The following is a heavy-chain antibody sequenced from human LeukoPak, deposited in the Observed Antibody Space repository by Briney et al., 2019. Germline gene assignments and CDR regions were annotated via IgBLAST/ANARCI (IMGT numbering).Heavy chain of an antibody. J-gene: IGHJ4*02. CDR1: GFTFSTYA. CDR2: ISYDGNNK. V-gene: IGHV3-30-3*01. D-gene: IGHD6-19*01. CDR3: ARDHGSSGWYETVDY. Sequence: GGSLRLSCAASGFTFSTYAMHWVRQAPGKGVEWVAVISYDGNNKYYADSVKGRFTISRDNSKNTLYVQMNSLRAEDTAVYYCARDHGSSGWYETVDYWGQGTLVTVSS.